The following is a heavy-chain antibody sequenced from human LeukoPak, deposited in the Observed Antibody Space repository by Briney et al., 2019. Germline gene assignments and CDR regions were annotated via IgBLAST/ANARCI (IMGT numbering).Heavy chain of an antibody. CDR1: GFTFSSYE. J-gene: IGHJ4*02. D-gene: IGHD6-13*01. CDR3: ARESSSWSNFDY. V-gene: IGHV3-48*03. CDR2: ISSSGSTI. Sequence: GGSLRLSCAASGFTFSSYEMNWVRQAPGKGLEWVSYISSSGSTIYYAGSVKGRFTISRDNAKNSLYLQMNSLRAEDTAVYYCARESSSWSNFDYWGQGTLVTVSS.